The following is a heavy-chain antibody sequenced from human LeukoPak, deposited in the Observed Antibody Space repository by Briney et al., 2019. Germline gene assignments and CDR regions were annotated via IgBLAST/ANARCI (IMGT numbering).Heavy chain of an antibody. CDR3: AKDPRIAAAGRLYYFDY. V-gene: IGHV4-30-2*01. CDR1: GGSISSGDYY. CDR2: IYHSGST. J-gene: IGHJ4*02. Sequence: RPSETLSLTCTVSGGSISSGDYYWSWIRQPPGKGLEWNGYIYHSGSTYYHPSLKSRVTISVDRSKNQFSLKLSSVTAADTAVYYCAKDPRIAAAGRLYYFDYWGQGTLVTVSS. D-gene: IGHD6-13*01.